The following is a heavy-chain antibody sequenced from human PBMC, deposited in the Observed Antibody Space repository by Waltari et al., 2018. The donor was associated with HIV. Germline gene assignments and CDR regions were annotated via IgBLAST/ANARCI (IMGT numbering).Heavy chain of an antibody. CDR3: ARVEGSGPTPIDS. CDR2: MFHSGGI. CDR1: GYSISSGYY. J-gene: IGHJ4*02. V-gene: IGHV4-38-2*01. Sequence: QVQLQESGPGLVKPSETLSLTCAVSGYSISSGYYWGWIRQPPGKGLEWIGSMFHSGGIDHNPSFKSRVTISLDTSKNQVSLKLRSVTAADTAVYYCARVEGSGPTPIDSWGQGTLVTVSS.